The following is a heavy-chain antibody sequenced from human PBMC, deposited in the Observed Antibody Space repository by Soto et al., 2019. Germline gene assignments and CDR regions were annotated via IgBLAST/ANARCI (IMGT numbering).Heavy chain of an antibody. CDR2: IVVGSGNT. Sequence: GASVKVSCKASGFTFTSSYVQWVRQARGQRLEWIGWIVVGSGNTNYAQKLRERVTITRDMSTSTAYMEVSSLRSEDTAVYYCAAEELFGVDPGYYYYGMDVWG. V-gene: IGHV1-58*01. CDR1: GFTFTSSY. D-gene: IGHD3-3*01. J-gene: IGHJ6*02. CDR3: AAEELFGVDPGYYYYGMDV.